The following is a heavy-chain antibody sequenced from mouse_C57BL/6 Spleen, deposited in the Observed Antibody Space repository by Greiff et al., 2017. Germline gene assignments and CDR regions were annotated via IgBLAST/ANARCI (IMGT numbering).Heavy chain of an antibody. Sequence: LQQSGAELVRPGSSVKLSCKASYFAFMASAMHWVKQRPGHGLEWIGSFTMYSDATEYSENFKGKATLTANTSASTAYMELSSLTSEASAVYDCARSIDGYSDWYFDVWGTGTTVTVSS. CDR1: YFAFMASA. J-gene: IGHJ1*03. CDR2: FTMYSDAT. D-gene: IGHD2-3*01. CDR3: ARSIDGYSDWYFDV. V-gene: IGHV1-49*01.